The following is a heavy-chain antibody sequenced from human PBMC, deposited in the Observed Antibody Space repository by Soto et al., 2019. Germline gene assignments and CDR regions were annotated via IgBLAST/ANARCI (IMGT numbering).Heavy chain of an antibody. CDR3: ARRSSGWYFDY. CDR1: RFTFRSYA. V-gene: IGHV3-23*01. J-gene: IGHJ4*02. Sequence: EVQLLESGGGLVQPGGSLRLASAASRFTFRSYAMNWVRQAPGRGLEWGSVISGSGGSTYYADSVKGRYTISRDKSQKTLYLRMKRLRAEDTAGYYCARRSSGWYFDYWGQGTLVTVSS. D-gene: IGHD6-19*01. CDR2: ISGSGGST.